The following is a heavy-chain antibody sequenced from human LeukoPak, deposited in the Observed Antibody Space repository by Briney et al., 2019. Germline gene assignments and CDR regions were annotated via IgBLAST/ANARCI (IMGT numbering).Heavy chain of an antibody. J-gene: IGHJ5*02. D-gene: IGHD6-13*01. V-gene: IGHV1-46*01. CDR2: INPSGGRT. Sequence: GASVKVSCTASGYTFTSYYMHWVRQAPGQGLEWMGIINPSGGRTSYAQKFQGRVTMTRDTSTSTVYMELSSLRSEDTAVYYCAREGTRIAAAGTGWFDPWGQGTLVTVSS. CDR3: AREGTRIAAAGTGWFDP. CDR1: GYTFTSYY.